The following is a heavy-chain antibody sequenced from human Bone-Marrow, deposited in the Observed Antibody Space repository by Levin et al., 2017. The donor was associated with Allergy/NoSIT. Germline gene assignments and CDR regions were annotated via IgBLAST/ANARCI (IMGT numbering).Heavy chain of an antibody. V-gene: IGHV4-34*01. CDR1: GGSFSGYY. D-gene: IGHD3-16*02. Sequence: SQTLSLTCAVYGGSFSGYYWSWIRQPPGKGLEWIGEINHSGSTNYNPSLKSRVTISVDTSKNQFSLKLSSVTAADTAVYYCARERNDYVWGSYRPTVDYFDYWGQGTLVTVSS. J-gene: IGHJ4*02. CDR2: INHSGST. CDR3: ARERNDYVWGSYRPTVDYFDY.